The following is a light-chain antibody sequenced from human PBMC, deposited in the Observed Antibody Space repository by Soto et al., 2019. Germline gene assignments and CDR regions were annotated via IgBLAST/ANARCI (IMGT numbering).Light chain of an antibody. Sequence: DIQMTQSPSSLSASVRDTVTITCRASQSISVHLNWYQQKPGEVPKLLIYAASNLHSGVPSRFSGSGSETDFALTISSLQPEDFATYYCQQSYNTPYTFGQGTRLEIK. V-gene: IGKV1-39*01. J-gene: IGKJ2*01. CDR1: QSISVH. CDR2: AAS. CDR3: QQSYNTPYT.